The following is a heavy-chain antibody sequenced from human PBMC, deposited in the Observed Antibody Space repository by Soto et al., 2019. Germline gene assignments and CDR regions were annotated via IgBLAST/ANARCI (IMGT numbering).Heavy chain of an antibody. J-gene: IGHJ6*02. CDR2: INPNSGGT. D-gene: IGHD3-10*01. Sequence: ASGKVSCKASGYTFTGYYMHWVRQAPGQGLGWMGWINPNSGGTNYAQKFQGGVTMTRDTSISTAYMELSRVRSDDTAVYYGARTLFYGSGSYAPGGYYGMDVWGLGTRVTV. CDR3: ARTLFYGSGSYAPGGYYGMDV. CDR1: GYTFTGYY. V-gene: IGHV1-2*02.